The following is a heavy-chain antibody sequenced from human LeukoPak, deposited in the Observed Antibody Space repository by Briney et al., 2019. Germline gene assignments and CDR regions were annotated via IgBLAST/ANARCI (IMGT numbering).Heavy chain of an antibody. V-gene: IGHV3-21*01. CDR1: GFTFSSYT. CDR3: AAHYYDSSGWLGPFDI. CDR2: ISSGSTYI. Sequence: GGSLRLSCAASGFTFSSYTMNWVRQAPGKGLEWVGSISSGSTYIYDADPVKGRFTISRDNDKNSLYLQMNSLRAEDTAVYYCAAHYYDSSGWLGPFDIWGEGTMVTASS. D-gene: IGHD3-22*01. J-gene: IGHJ3*02.